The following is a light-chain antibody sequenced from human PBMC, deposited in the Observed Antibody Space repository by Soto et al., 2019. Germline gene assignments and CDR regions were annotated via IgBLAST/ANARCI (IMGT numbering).Light chain of an antibody. Sequence: DIQMTQSPSARSASVGGRVTITCRASQRIGNYLNWYRQKPGKAPELLIYAASFLQSGVPSRFRGSGYGTDFTLTISSLQPEDFASYYCQQSYNVLSWTFGQGTKVDIK. CDR3: QQSYNVLSWT. CDR1: QRIGNY. J-gene: IGKJ1*01. V-gene: IGKV1-39*01. CDR2: AAS.